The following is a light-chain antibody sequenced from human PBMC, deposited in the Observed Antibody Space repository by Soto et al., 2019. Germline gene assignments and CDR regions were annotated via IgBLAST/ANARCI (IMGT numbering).Light chain of an antibody. V-gene: IGKV1-5*03. CDR3: QQYNSYSLT. J-gene: IGKJ4*01. CDR2: KAS. Sequence: DIQMTQSPSTLSASVGDRVTITCRASQSISSWLAWYQQKPGKAPKLLIYKASSLESGVPSRFSGSGSGTEFTLTISSLQPDDFTTYYCQQYNSYSLTFGGGTKVEIK. CDR1: QSISSW.